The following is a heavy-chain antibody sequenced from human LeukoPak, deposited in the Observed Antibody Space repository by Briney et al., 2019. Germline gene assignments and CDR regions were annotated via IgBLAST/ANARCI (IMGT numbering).Heavy chain of an antibody. Sequence: PSQTLSLTCAISGDSVSSNSAAWNWIRQSPSRGLEWLGRTYYRSKWYNDYAVSVKSRITINPDTSKNQFSLQLNSVTPEDTAVYYCASTYYYDSSGYYSSAPFDYWGQGTLVTVSS. CDR3: ASTYYYDSSGYYSSAPFDY. V-gene: IGHV6-1*01. CDR1: GDSVSSNSAA. D-gene: IGHD3-22*01. J-gene: IGHJ4*02. CDR2: TYYRSKWYN.